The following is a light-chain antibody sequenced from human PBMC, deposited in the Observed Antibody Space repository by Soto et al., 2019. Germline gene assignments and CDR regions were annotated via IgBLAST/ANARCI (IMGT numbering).Light chain of an antibody. CDR3: QHYYGFSRT. Sequence: DLQMTQSPSTLSASIGDRVSTXXRASQGIVRWLAWYQQKPGKAPKVXIYDASSLESGVPSRFSGSGAGTEFTLTISSLQPDDFATYYCQHYYGFSRTFGQGTKVDIK. CDR2: DAS. CDR1: QGIVRW. V-gene: IGKV1-5*01. J-gene: IGKJ1*01.